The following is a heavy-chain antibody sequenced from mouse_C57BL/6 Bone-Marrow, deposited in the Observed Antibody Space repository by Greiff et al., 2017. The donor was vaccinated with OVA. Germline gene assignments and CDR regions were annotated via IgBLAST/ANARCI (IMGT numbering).Heavy chain of an antibody. V-gene: IGHV1-82*01. D-gene: IGHD1-1*01. CDR3: ARLYYGSSPPQWYFDY. CDR1: GYAFSSSW. J-gene: IGHJ2*01. Sequence: QVQLKQSGPELVKPGASVKISCKASGYAFSSSWMNWVKQRPGKGLEWIGRIYPGDGDTNYNGKFKGKATLTADKSSSTAYMQLSSLTSEDSAVYFCARLYYGSSPPQWYFDYWGQGTTRTVSS. CDR2: IYPGDGDT.